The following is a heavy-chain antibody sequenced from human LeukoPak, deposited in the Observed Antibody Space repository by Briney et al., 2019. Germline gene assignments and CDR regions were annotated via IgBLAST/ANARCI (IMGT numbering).Heavy chain of an antibody. CDR2: IYTSGST. CDR3: ARGYSSSWYGYYYYYMDV. D-gene: IGHD6-13*01. Sequence: PSETLSLTCTVSGGSISSYYWSWIRQPAGKELEWIGRIYTSGSTNYNPSLKSRVTMSVDTSKNQFSLKLSSVTAADTAVYYCARGYSSSWYGYYYYYMDVWGKGTTVTVSS. CDR1: GGSISSYY. J-gene: IGHJ6*03. V-gene: IGHV4-4*07.